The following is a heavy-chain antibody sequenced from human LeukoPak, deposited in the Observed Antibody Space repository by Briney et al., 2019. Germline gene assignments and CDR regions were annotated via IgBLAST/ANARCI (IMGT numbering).Heavy chain of an antibody. V-gene: IGHV1-46*01. D-gene: IGHD4-11*01. J-gene: IGHJ6*02. CDR3: AREGDYSTDDYYYGMDV. Sequence: ASVKVSCKASGYTFTSYYMHRVRQAPGQGLEWMGIINSSGGSTSYAQKFQGRVTITADESTSTAYMEVSSLRSEDTAVYYCAREGDYSTDDYYYGMDVWGQGTTVTVSS. CDR2: INSSGGST. CDR1: GYTFTSYY.